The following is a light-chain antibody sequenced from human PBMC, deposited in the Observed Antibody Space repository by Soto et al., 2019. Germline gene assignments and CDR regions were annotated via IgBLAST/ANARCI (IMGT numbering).Light chain of an antibody. CDR3: QQYDSSPLT. V-gene: IGKV3-20*01. Sequence: EIVLTQSPGTLSLSPGDRDTLSCRASQSVNSRNLAWYQQKPGQAPRLLIYGASGRATGIPDRFIGSGSGTDFTLTISRLEPEDFAVYYCQQYDSSPLTFGGGTKVDIK. CDR1: QSVNSRN. J-gene: IGKJ4*01. CDR2: GAS.